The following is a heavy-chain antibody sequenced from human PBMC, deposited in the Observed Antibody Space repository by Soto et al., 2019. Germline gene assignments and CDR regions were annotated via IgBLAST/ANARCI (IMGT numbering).Heavy chain of an antibody. CDR2: IIKDGSEK. J-gene: IGHJ4*02. V-gene: IGHV3-7*03. D-gene: IGHD3-10*01. CDR1: GFTFSSYN. Sequence: PGGSLRLSCVASGFTFSSYNMNWVRQAPGKGLEWVANIIKDGSEKSYVDSVKGRFTISRDNAKNSLYLEMNSLRVEDTAVYYCARDWGGLGYWGQGTLVTVSS. CDR3: ARDWGGLGY.